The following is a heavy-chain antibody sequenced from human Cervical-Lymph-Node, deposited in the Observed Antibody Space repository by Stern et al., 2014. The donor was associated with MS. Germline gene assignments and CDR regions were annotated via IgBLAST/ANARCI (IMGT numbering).Heavy chain of an antibody. V-gene: IGHV1-69*06. J-gene: IGHJ6*02. CDR1: GGLLINYG. CDR2: VIPVFGNA. D-gene: IGHD4-17*01. Sequence: QVQLVQSGPEVKEPGSSVKVSCKASGGLLINYGVSWVRQAPGQGLEWMGGVIPVFGNANYALKLQGRISITANNSANVAYMELNSLRSEDTAVYYCARDNDYGRSFAMDVWGQGTTVTVSS. CDR3: ARDNDYGRSFAMDV.